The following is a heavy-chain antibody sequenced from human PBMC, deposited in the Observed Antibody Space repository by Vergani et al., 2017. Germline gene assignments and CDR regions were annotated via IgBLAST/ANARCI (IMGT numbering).Heavy chain of an antibody. CDR1: GGSISSYY. CDR2: IYYSGST. V-gene: IGHV4-59*01. J-gene: IGHJ4*02. Sequence: QVQLQESGPGLVKPSETLSLTCTVSGGSISSYYWSWIRQPPGKGLEWIGYIYYSGSTNYNPSLKSRVTISVDTSKNQFSLKLSSVTAADTAVYYCAREAYYYDSRYLNYWGEGTLVNVSS. D-gene: IGHD3-22*01. CDR3: AREAYYYDSRYLNY.